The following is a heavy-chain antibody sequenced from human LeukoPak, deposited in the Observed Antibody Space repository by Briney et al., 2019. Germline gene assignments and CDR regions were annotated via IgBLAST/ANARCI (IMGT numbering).Heavy chain of an antibody. Sequence: GRSLRLSCAASGFTFSSYAMHWVRQAPGKGLEWVAVISYDGSNKYYADSVKGRFTISRDNSRNTLYLQMNSLRAEDTAVYYCARAAIVGADAFDIWGQGTMVTVSS. CDR2: ISYDGSNK. D-gene: IGHD1-26*01. CDR1: GFTFSSYA. CDR3: ARAAIVGADAFDI. V-gene: IGHV3-30*04. J-gene: IGHJ3*02.